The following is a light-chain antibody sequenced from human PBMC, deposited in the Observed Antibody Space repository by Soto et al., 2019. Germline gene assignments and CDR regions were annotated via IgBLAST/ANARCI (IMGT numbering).Light chain of an antibody. CDR3: QQYNNWPPA. Sequence: EIVMTQSPATLSVSPGERATLSCRASQSVSSNLAWYQQKTGQPPRLLIYGASTRATGIPSRFSGSGSGTDFTLTVNRLQSEDVEVYYCQQYNNWPPAFGGGTKVDIK. V-gene: IGKV3-15*01. CDR1: QSVSSN. CDR2: GAS. J-gene: IGKJ4*01.